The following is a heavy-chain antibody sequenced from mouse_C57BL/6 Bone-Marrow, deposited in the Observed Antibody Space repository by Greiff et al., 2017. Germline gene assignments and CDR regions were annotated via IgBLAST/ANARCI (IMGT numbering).Heavy chain of an antibody. CDR2: IWTGGGT. V-gene: IGHV2-9-1*01. J-gene: IGHJ2*01. CDR1: GFSLTSYA. D-gene: IGHD1-1*02. Sequence: VQRVESGPGLVAPSQSLSITCTVSGFSLTSYAISWVRQPPGKGLEWLGVIWTGGGTNYTSALKSRLSISKDNSKSQVFLTMNSLQTDDTARYYCARGSLMVEYWGQGTTLTVSS. CDR3: ARGSLMVEY.